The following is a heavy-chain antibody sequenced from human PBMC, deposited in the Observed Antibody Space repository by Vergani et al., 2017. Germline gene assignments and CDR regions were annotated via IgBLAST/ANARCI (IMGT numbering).Heavy chain of an antibody. CDR3: GRKQSPASLMDKPIDI. J-gene: IGHJ5*02. CDR1: GFIFSDYY. V-gene: IGHV3-11*01. CDR2: ISDGGETK. Sequence: QVQLVASGGGLVRPGGSLRLSCAASGFIFSDYYMTWIRQTAGKGLEWLAHISDGGETKMYAESLKGRFTVSRDNTKHVLILQMKTLKVDDTATYYCGRKQSPASLMDKPIDIWGQGTLVTVSS. D-gene: IGHD1/OR15-1a*01.